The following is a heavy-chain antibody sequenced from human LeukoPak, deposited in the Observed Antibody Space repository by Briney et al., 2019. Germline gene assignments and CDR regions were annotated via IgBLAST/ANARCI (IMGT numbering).Heavy chain of an antibody. D-gene: IGHD4-11*01. CDR1: GGSISSSSYY. J-gene: IGHJ6*03. CDR2: IYYSGST. CDR3: ARHDYSNFYCYYYMDV. Sequence: PSETLSLTCTVSGGSISSSSYYWGCIRPPPGQGLEWIGSIYYSGSTYYNPSLKSRVTISVDTSKNQFSLKLSSVTAADTAVYYCARHDYSNFYCYYYMDVWGKGTTVTVSS. V-gene: IGHV4-39*01.